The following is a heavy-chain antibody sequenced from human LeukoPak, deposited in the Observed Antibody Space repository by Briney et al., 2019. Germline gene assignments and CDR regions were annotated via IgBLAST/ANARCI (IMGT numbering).Heavy chain of an antibody. CDR3: AKGITMVRGAIDY. J-gene: IGHJ4*02. Sequence: GGSLRLSCAASGFTFSSYGMHWVRQAPGKGLEWVAVISYDGSNKYYADSVKGRFTISRDNSKNTLYLQMNSLRAEDTAVYYCAKGITMVRGAIDYWGQGTLVTVSS. V-gene: IGHV3-30*18. CDR1: GFTFSSYG. CDR2: ISYDGSNK. D-gene: IGHD3-10*01.